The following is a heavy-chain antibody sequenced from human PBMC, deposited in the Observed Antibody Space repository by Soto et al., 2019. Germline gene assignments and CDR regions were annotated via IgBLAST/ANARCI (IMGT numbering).Heavy chain of an antibody. CDR1: GCSINDLY. J-gene: IGHJ4*02. Sequence: QVQLQESGPGLVKASETLSLTCTVSGCSINDLYWSWIRQPPGKGLEWIGYIYYSGSTDYNPSLKGRVTISVDTSKNQFSLKLRSVTAADTAVYYCARVGGVADRTFDYWGQGTLVTVSS. D-gene: IGHD6-6*01. V-gene: IGHV4-59*11. CDR3: ARVGGVADRTFDY. CDR2: IYYSGST.